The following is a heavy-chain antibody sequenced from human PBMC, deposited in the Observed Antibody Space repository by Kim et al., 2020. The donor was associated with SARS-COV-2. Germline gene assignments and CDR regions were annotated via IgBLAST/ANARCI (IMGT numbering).Heavy chain of an antibody. CDR2: IKQDGSEK. J-gene: IGHJ6*03. Sequence: GGSLRLSCAASGFTFSSYWMSWVRQAPGKGLEWVANIKQDGSEKYYVDSVKGRFTISRDNAKNSLYLQMNSLIAEDTAVYYCARDLEFSLSAQGKTITKVEGDYMDVWGKGTTVTVSS. V-gene: IGHV3-7*01. CDR1: GFTFSSYW. D-gene: IGHD3-10*01. CDR3: ARDLEFSLSAQGKTITKVEGDYMDV.